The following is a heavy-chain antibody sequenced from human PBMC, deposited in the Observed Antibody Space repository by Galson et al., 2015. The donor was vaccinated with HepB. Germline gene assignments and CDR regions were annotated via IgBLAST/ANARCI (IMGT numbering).Heavy chain of an antibody. CDR1: GGSFSGYY. J-gene: IGHJ6*02. D-gene: IGHD2-2*01. V-gene: IGHV4-34*01. CDR3: ARGRYCSSTSCYRGYGMDV. CDR2: INHSGST. Sequence: ETLSLTCAVYGGSFSGYYWSWIRQPPGKGLEWIGEINHSGSTNYNPSLKSRVTISVDTSKNQFSLKLSSVTAADTAVYYCARGRYCSSTSCYRGYGMDVWGQGTTVTVSS.